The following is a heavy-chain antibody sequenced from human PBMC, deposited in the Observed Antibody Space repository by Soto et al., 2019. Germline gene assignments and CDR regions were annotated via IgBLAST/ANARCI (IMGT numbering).Heavy chain of an antibody. D-gene: IGHD5-18*01. V-gene: IGHV3-23*01. CDR3: AKDFGYNYGYDAFDI. CDR2: VSGSGGST. J-gene: IGHJ3*02. Sequence: PGGSLRLSCAASGFTFSSYAMSWVRQAPGKGLEWVSGVSGSGGSTYCVDSVKGRFTISRDNPKNTLYLQMNSLRAEDTAVYYYAKDFGYNYGYDAFDIWGQGTMVTVSS. CDR1: GFTFSSYA.